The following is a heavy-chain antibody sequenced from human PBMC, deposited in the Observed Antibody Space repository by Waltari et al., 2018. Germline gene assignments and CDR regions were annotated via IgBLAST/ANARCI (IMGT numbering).Heavy chain of an antibody. V-gene: IGHV4-34*01. J-gene: IGHJ6*03. CDR3: ARGHPDYDFWSGYSSGYMDV. CDR1: GGSFSGYY. CDR2: INNSGST. Sequence: QVQLQQWGAGLLKPSETLSLTCAVYGGSFSGYYWSWIRQPPGKGLEWIGEINNSGSTNYNPSLKSRVTISVDTSKNQFSLKLSSVTAADTAVYSCARGHPDYDFWSGYSSGYMDVWGKGTTVTISS. D-gene: IGHD3-3*01.